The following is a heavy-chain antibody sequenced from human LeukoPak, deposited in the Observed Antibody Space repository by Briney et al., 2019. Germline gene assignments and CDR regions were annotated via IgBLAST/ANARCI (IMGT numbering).Heavy chain of an antibody. CDR3: ARMDRLSATPTTDWFDP. J-gene: IGHJ5*02. D-gene: IGHD3-16*02. CDR1: GYTFTNYG. Sequence: ASVKVSCKASGYTFTNYGINWVRQATGQGLEWMGWMNPKNGATGYAQKFQGRVTMTRDTSIGTAYMELNSLVSEDTAAYYCARMDRLSATPTTDWFDPWGQGTLVTVSS. CDR2: MNPKNGAT. V-gene: IGHV1-8*01.